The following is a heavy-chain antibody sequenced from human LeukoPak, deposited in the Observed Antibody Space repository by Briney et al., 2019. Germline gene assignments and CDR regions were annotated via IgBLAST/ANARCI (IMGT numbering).Heavy chain of an antibody. Sequence: PGGSLRLSCAASGFTFSSYAMSWVRQAPGKGLEWVGRIKSKTDGGTTDYAAPVTGRFTISRDDSKNTLYLQMNSLTTEDTAVYYCATVGYAVVGFDYWGQGTLVTVSS. J-gene: IGHJ4*02. CDR1: GFTFSSYA. V-gene: IGHV3-15*01. CDR3: ATVGYAVVGFDY. CDR2: IKSKTDGGTT. D-gene: IGHD2-15*01.